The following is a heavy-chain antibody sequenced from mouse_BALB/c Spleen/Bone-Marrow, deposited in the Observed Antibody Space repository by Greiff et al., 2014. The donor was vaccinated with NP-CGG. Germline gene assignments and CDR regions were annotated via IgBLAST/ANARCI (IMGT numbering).Heavy chain of an antibody. V-gene: IGHV1-37*01. J-gene: IGHJ4*01. CDR3: ARRWSGAMDY. Sequence: VQLQQSGSELVKPGASMKISCKASGYSFTACFIHWIKQSHVKSLEWIGRINPYNGATTYNQNFNDKASLTVDKSSSTAYMELHSLTSEDSAVYYCARRWSGAMDYWGQGTSVTVSS. CDR1: GYSFTACF. D-gene: IGHD2-3*01. CDR2: INPYNGAT.